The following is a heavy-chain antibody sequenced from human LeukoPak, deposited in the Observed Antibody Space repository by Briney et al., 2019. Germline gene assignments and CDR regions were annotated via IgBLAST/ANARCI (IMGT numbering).Heavy chain of an antibody. CDR2: MNPNSGNT. V-gene: IGHV1-8*01. CDR3: AIMGLTYYYGSGSYGEDY. CDR1: GYTFTSYD. Sequence: ASVKVSCKASGYTFTSYDINWVRQATGQGLEWMGWMNPNSGNTGYAQKFQGRVTMTRNTSISTAYMELSSLRSEDTAVYYCAIMGLTYYYGSGSYGEDYWGQGTLVTVSS. J-gene: IGHJ4*02. D-gene: IGHD3-10*01.